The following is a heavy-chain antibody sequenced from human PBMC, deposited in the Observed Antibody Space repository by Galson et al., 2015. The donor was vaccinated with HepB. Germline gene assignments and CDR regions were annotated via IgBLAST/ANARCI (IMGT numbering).Heavy chain of an antibody. CDR1: GDSVSSHSAA. CDR2: TYNMSKFSKFYN. Sequence: CAISGDSVSSHSAAWSWIRQSPSRGLEWLGRTYNMSKFSKFYNDYAVSVKSRISINPDTSKNQFSLQLNSVTPEDTAVYYCARDRGWPAFDYWGQGALVTVSS. D-gene: IGHD3-10*01. CDR3: ARDRGWPAFDY. J-gene: IGHJ4*02. V-gene: IGHV6-1*01.